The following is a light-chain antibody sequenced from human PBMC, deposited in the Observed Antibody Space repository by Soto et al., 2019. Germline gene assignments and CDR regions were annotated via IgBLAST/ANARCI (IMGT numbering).Light chain of an antibody. CDR3: QQSDSWPRT. J-gene: IGKJ1*01. CDR2: GAS. CDR1: QNLSSN. V-gene: IGKV3-15*01. Sequence: EIVMTQSPATLSVSPGQRVTLSCRARQNLSSNLVGYQQKAGQAPGLLIYGASTRATGVPARFSGSGSGTEFNLTISSLQSEDFAVYYCQQSDSWPRTFGQGTKVEIK.